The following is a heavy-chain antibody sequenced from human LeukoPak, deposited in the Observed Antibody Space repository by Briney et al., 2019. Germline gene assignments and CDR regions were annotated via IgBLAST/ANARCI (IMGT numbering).Heavy chain of an antibody. CDR1: GFTFSSYA. J-gene: IGHJ4*02. CDR2: ITSSGGTM. Sequence: PGGSLRLSCAASGFTFSSYAISWVRQAPGKGLEWVSTITSSGGTMFYAASVKGRFTISRDNAKNSLFLQMNSLRAEDTAVYYCARDRDDFWSGSFDYWGQGTLVTVSS. CDR3: ARDRDDFWSGSFDY. D-gene: IGHD3-3*01. V-gene: IGHV3-48*01.